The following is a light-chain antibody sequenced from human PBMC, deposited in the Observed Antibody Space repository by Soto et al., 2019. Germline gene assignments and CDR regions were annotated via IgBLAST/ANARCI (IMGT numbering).Light chain of an antibody. J-gene: IGKJ1*01. V-gene: IGKV3-20*01. CDR3: QQYGSXPRT. CDR2: CAS. Sequence: DIVLTQSPGTLSLSPGEIATLSCRAIQSVSSNYLSWYQQKPGQAPMLLIHCASTRATGVTDRFSGSGSGTDFTLTISRLEPEDFAVYYCQQYGSXPRTFGKGTKV. CDR1: QSVSSNY.